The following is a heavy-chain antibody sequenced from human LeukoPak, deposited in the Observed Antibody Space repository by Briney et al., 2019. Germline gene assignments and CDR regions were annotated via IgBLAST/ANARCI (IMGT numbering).Heavy chain of an antibody. Sequence: GSLRLSCAASGFTFSSYAMHWVRQAPGKGLKWVAVISYDGSNKYYADSVKGRFTISRDNSKNTLYLQMNSLRAEDTAVYYCARTPPARLALDYWGQGTLVTVSS. V-gene: IGHV3-30*01. CDR3: ARTPPARLALDY. CDR1: GFTFSSYA. J-gene: IGHJ4*02. D-gene: IGHD6-19*01. CDR2: ISYDGSNK.